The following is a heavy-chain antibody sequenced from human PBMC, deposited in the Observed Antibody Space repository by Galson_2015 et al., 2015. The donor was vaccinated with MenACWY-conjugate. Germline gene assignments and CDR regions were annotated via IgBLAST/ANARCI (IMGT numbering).Heavy chain of an antibody. Sequence: SLRLSCAASGFTVSSNYMSWVRQAPGKGLEWVSVIYSGGSTYYADSVKGRFTISRDNSKNTLYLQMNSLRAEDTAVYYCARGEEGEVATLDYWGQGTLVTVSS. V-gene: IGHV3-66*01. CDR1: GFTVSSNY. CDR2: IYSGGST. J-gene: IGHJ4*02. CDR3: ARGEEGEVATLDY. D-gene: IGHD5-12*01.